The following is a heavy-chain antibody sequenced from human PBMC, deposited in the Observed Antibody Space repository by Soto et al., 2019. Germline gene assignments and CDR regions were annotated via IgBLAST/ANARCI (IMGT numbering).Heavy chain of an antibody. CDR1: GYSFTSYW. V-gene: IGHV5-51*01. J-gene: IGHJ3*02. CDR2: IYPGDSDT. D-gene: IGHD3-22*01. CDR3: ARRAYYDSSGYYSGDAFDI. Sequence: EVQLVQSGAEVKKPGESLKISCKGSGYSFTSYWIGWVRQMPGKGLEWMGIIYPGDSDTRYSPSSQGQVTISADKSISTAYLQWSSLKASDTAMYYCARRAYYDSSGYYSGDAFDIWGQGTMVTVSS.